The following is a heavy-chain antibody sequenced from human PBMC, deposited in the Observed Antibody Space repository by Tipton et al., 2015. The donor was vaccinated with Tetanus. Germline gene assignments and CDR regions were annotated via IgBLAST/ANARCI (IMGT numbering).Heavy chain of an antibody. J-gene: IGHJ6*02. CDR3: ARERSVEYYYYGMDV. V-gene: IGHV5-51*01. CDR2: IYPGDSDT. D-gene: IGHD2-21*01. CDR1: GYSFTSYW. Sequence: QLVQSGAEVKKPGESLKISCKGSGYSFTSYWIGWVRQMPGKGLEWMGIIYPGDSDTRYSPSFQGRVTISADKSISTAYLQWSSLKASDTAMYYCARERSVEYYYYGMDVWGQGTTVTVSS.